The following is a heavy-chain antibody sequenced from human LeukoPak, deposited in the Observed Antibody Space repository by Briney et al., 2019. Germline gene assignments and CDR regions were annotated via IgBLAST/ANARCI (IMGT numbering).Heavy chain of an antibody. J-gene: IGHJ4*02. CDR3: ARWEGYCTSTSCYHSDY. CDR2: IYSGGST. Sequence: GGSLRLSCAASGFTVSSNYMSWVRQAPGKGLEWVSVIYSGGSTYYADSVKGRFTISRDNSKNTLYLQMNSLRAEDTAVYYCARWEGYCTSTSCYHSDYWGQGTLVTVSS. CDR1: GFTVSSNY. V-gene: IGHV3-66*02. D-gene: IGHD2-2*01.